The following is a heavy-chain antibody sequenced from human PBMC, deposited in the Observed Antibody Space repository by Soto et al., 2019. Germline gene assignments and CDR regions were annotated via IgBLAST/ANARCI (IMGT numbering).Heavy chain of an antibody. CDR2: IYYSGST. J-gene: IGHJ3*02. D-gene: IGHD5-12*01. CDR3: ARHPRWLQPHFKDAFDI. V-gene: IGHV4-39*01. Sequence: QLQLQESGPGLVKPSETLSLTCTVSGGSISSSSYYWGWIRQPPGKGLEWIGSIYYSGSTYYNPSLKSRVTISVDTSKNQFSLKLSSVTAADTAVYYCARHPRWLQPHFKDAFDIWGQGTMVTVSS. CDR1: GGSISSSSYY.